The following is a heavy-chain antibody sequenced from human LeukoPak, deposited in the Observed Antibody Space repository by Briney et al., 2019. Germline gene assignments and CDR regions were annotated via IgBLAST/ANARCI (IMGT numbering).Heavy chain of an antibody. D-gene: IGHD6-6*01. Sequence: GGSLRLSCAASGFTFSSYWMHWVRQAPGKGLVWVSRINTDGSSTSYADSVKGRFTISRDNAKNTLYLQMNSLRAEDTAVYYCARDWVNGWYSSSSRAFDIWGQGTMVTVSS. CDR3: ARDWVNGWYSSSSRAFDI. V-gene: IGHV3-74*01. CDR2: INTDGSST. J-gene: IGHJ3*02. CDR1: GFTFSSYW.